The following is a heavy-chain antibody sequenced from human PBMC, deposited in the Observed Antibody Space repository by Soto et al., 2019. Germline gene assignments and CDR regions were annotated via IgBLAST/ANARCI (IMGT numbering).Heavy chain of an antibody. Sequence: EVQLVESGGGLVQPGGSLRLSCAASGFTFSSYWMSWFRQAPGKGLEWVANIKQDGSDKYYVDSVKGRFTISRDNAKNSLYLQMNSLTAEDTAIYYCAKVKSLAGQEWGQGTLVTVYS. CDR1: GFTFSSYW. CDR2: IKQDGSDK. V-gene: IGHV3-7*05. CDR3: AKVKSLAGQE. D-gene: IGHD6-6*01. J-gene: IGHJ4*02.